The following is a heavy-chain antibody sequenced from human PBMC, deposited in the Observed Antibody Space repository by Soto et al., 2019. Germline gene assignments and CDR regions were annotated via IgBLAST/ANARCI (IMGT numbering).Heavy chain of an antibody. CDR2: ISYDGSNK. CDR3: ARVGHEWQRLVQGAFDI. J-gene: IGHJ3*02. D-gene: IGHD6-13*01. CDR1: GFTFSSYA. V-gene: IGHV3-30-3*01. Sequence: QVQLVESGGGVVQPGRSLRLSCAASGFTFSSYAMHWVRQAPGKGLEWVAVISYDGSNKYYADSVKGRFTISRDSSKNXXYLQMNSLGAEDTAVYYCARVGHEWQRLVQGAFDIWGQGTMVTVSS.